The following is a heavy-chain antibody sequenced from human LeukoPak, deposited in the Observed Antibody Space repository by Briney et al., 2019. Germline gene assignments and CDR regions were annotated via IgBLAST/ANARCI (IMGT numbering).Heavy chain of an antibody. V-gene: IGHV3-23*01. Sequence: PGGSLRLSCAASGFTFSSYAMSWVRQAPGKGLEWVSAISGSGGRTYYGDSVKGRLPISRDNSKNTLYLQMNSLRAEDTAVYYCAKDHIVVVVAATLLFDYWGQGTLVTVSS. CDR3: AKDHIVVVVAATLLFDY. CDR2: ISGSGGRT. CDR1: GFTFSSYA. J-gene: IGHJ4*02. D-gene: IGHD2-15*01.